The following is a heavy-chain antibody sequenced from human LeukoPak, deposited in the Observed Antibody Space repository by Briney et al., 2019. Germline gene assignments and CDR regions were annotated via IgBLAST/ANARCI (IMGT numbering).Heavy chain of an antibody. CDR3: ARDSKLRSGGLFDP. Sequence: GGSLRLSCTASGFTFSSYWMSWVRQAPGKGLEWVADIKPDGSEGYYVDSVKGRFAISRDNAKNSLYLQMNSLRAEDTAVYSCARDSKLRSGGLFDPWGQGTLVTVSS. D-gene: IGHD2-15*01. CDR2: IKPDGSEG. V-gene: IGHV3-7*01. J-gene: IGHJ5*02. CDR1: GFTFSSYW.